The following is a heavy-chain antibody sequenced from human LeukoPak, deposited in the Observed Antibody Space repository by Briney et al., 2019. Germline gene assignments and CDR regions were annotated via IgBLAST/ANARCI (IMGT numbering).Heavy chain of an antibody. D-gene: IGHD5-24*01. V-gene: IGHV1-8*01. CDR1: GYTFTSYD. CDR2: MNPNSGNT. CDR3: ARTWETATMGIY. Sequence: ASVKVSCKASGYTFTSYDINWVRQATGQGLEWMEWMNPNSGNTGYAQKFQGRVTMTRNTSISTAYMELSSLRSEDTAVYYCARTWETATMGIYWGQGTLVTVSS. J-gene: IGHJ4*02.